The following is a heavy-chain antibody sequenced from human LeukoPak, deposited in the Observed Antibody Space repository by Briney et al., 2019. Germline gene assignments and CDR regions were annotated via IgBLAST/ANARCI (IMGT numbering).Heavy chain of an antibody. D-gene: IGHD6-19*01. J-gene: IGHJ3*02. CDR1: GFTFSSYW. CDR3: ARARAVAVRDAFDI. V-gene: IGHV3-7*01. CDR2: IKQDGSEK. Sequence: PWGSLRLSCAASGFTFSSYWMSWVRQAPGKGLEWVANIKQDGSEKYYVDSVKGRFTISRDNAKNSLYLQMNSLRAEDTAVYYCARARAVAVRDAFDIWGQGTMVTVSP.